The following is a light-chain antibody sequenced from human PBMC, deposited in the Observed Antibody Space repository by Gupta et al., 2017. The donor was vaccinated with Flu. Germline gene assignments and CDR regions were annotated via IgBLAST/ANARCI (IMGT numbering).Light chain of an antibody. V-gene: IGLV1-44*01. CDR2: RDN. J-gene: IGLJ2*01. Sequence: QSILTQPPSVSGTPGQGVIISCSGSSSDIGTNYVNWYQQLPGTAPSLLIYRDNQRPSGVPARFSGSRSGTSASLAVSGLQSDDEADYYCGTWANSLDAYVVFGGGTRLTVL. CDR1: SSDIGTNY. CDR3: GTWANSLDAYVV.